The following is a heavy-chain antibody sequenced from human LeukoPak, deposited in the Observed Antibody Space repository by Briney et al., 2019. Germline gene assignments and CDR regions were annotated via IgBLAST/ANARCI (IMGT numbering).Heavy chain of an antibody. Sequence: ASVKVSCKASGYTFTSYGISWVRQAPGQGLEWMGWISAYNGNTNYAQKPQGRVTMTTDTSTSTAYMELRSLRSDDTAVYYCARGDYYDSSGAPDYWGQGTLVTVSS. CDR3: ARGDYYDSSGAPDY. D-gene: IGHD3-22*01. CDR2: ISAYNGNT. CDR1: GYTFTSYG. V-gene: IGHV1-18*01. J-gene: IGHJ4*02.